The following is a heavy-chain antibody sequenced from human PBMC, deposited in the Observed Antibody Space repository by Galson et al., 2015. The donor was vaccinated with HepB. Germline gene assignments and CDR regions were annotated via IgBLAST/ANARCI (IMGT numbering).Heavy chain of an antibody. CDR2: INAGNGNT. D-gene: IGHD2-2*01. CDR1: GYTFTSYA. CDR3: ARETQLLRAAAFDY. J-gene: IGHJ4*02. V-gene: IGHV1-3*01. Sequence: SVKVSCKASGYTFTSYAMHWVRQAPGQRLEWMGWINAGNGNTKYSQKFQGRVTITRDTSASTAYMELSSLRSEDTAVYYCARETQLLRAAAFDYWGQGTLVTVSS.